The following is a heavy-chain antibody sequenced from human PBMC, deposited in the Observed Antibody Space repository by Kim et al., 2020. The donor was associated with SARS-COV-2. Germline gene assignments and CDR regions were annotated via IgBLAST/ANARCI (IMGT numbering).Heavy chain of an antibody. CDR1: GYTFSDYS. CDR2: INPNTGGA. J-gene: IGHJ4*01. D-gene: IGHD3-22*01. V-gene: IGHV1-2*02. Sequence: ASVKVSCKASGYTFSDYSIHWVRQAPGQGLEWMGWINPNTGGAKYAQKFQGGVTITRDTSISTAYMELTNLKFDDTAVYCCARDLGGFDSSGYFCHWGQGTLVTVSS. CDR3: ARDLGGFDSSGYFCH.